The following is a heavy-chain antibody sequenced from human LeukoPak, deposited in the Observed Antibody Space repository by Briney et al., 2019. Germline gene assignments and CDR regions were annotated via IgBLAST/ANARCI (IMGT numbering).Heavy chain of an antibody. D-gene: IGHD6-19*01. CDR1: GFTFSSYS. J-gene: IGHJ4*02. Sequence: GGSLRLSRAASGFTFSSYSMNWVRQAPGKGLEWVSSISSSSSYIYYADSVKGRFTISRDNAKNSLYLQMNSLRAEDTAVYYCARDKVSTGRIAVAGTGEFDYWGQGTLVTVSS. V-gene: IGHV3-21*01. CDR3: ARDKVSTGRIAVAGTGEFDY. CDR2: ISSSSSYI.